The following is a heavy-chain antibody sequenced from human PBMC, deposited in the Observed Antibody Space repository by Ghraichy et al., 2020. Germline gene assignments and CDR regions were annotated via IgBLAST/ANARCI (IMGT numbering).Heavy chain of an antibody. CDR1: GFSLSNSGMR. CDR2: IDWDDDK. Sequence: SGPTLVKPTQTLTLTCTFSGFSLSNSGMRVNWFRQPPGRALEWLARIDWDDDKFYNTSLKTRLTISKDTSKNQVVLTMTNMDPVDTATYYCARMHSPFCGGDCYGSDYWCQGTLVTVSS. J-gene: IGHJ4*02. CDR3: ARMHSPFCGGDCYGSDY. V-gene: IGHV2-70*04. D-gene: IGHD2-21*01.